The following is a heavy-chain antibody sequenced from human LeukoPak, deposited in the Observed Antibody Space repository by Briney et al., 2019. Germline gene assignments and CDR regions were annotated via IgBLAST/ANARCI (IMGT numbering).Heavy chain of an antibody. CDR2: ISYDGSNK. CDR1: GFXFSSYG. V-gene: IGHV3-30*03. CDR3: ARPYNSGWYGDFDY. D-gene: IGHD6-19*01. J-gene: IGHJ4*02. Sequence: GGSLRLSCAASGFXFSSYGIHWVRQAPGKGLEWLAVISYDGSNKYYADSVKGRFTISRDNSKNTLYLQMNSLRAEDTALYYCARPYNSGWYGDFDYWGQGTLVTVSS.